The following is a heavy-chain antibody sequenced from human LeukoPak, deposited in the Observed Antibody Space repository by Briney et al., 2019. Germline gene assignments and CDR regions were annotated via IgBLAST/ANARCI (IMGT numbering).Heavy chain of an antibody. CDR1: GGSFSGYY. D-gene: IGHD3-22*01. Sequence: SETLSLTCAVYGGSFSGYYWSWIRQPPGKGLEWIGDINHSGSTNYNPSLKSRVTISVDTSKNQFSLKLSSVAAADTAVYYCASHGYSSGYYSYYYYGMDVWGQGTTVTVSS. CDR3: ASHGYSSGYYSYYYYGMDV. J-gene: IGHJ6*02. CDR2: INHSGST. V-gene: IGHV4-34*01.